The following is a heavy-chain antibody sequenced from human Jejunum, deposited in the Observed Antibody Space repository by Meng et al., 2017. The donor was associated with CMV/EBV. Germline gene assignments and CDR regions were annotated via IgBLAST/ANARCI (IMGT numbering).Heavy chain of an antibody. V-gene: IGHV1-69*05. D-gene: IGHD2-2*01. Sequence: FSSYAISWVRQAPGQGLEWMGGIIPIFGTANYAQKFQGRVTITTDESTSTAYMELSSLRSEDTAVYYCARVPGSSNYVYYGGCDYWGQGTLVAVSS. CDR2: IIPIFGTA. J-gene: IGHJ4*02. CDR3: ARVPGSSNYVYYGGCDY. CDR1: FSSYA.